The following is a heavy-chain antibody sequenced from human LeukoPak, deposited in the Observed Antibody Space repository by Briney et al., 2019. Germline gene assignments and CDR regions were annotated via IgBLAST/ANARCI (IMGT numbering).Heavy chain of an antibody. D-gene: IGHD6-13*01. Sequence: PSETLSLTXTVSGGSISSSSYYWGWIRQPPGKGLEWIGSIYYSGSTYYNPSLKSRVTISVDTSKNQFSLKLSSVTAADTAVYYCARAEQQLVLGWFDPWGQGTLVTVSS. J-gene: IGHJ5*02. V-gene: IGHV4-39*01. CDR2: IYYSGST. CDR3: ARAEQQLVLGWFDP. CDR1: GGSISSSSYY.